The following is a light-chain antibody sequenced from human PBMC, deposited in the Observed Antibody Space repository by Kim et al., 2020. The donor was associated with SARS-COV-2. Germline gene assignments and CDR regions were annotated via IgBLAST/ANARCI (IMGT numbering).Light chain of an antibody. CDR2: GAS. J-gene: IGKJ2*03. V-gene: IGKV3-20*01. Sequence: LFQGERATLAGRASQSVASSYLAWYQQSSGQAPRLIMYGASRRPPGIPDRFSGSGSETDFTLTISRLEPEDFAVYFCQKYGTSPYSFGQGTKLEI. CDR3: QKYGTSPYS. CDR1: QSVASSY.